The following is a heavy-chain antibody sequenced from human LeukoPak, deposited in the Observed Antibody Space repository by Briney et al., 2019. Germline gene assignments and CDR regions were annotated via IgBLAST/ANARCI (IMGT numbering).Heavy chain of an antibody. V-gene: IGHV1-46*01. J-gene: IGHJ4*02. D-gene: IGHD2-2*02. CDR3: ARAGCSSTSCYTPPFDY. CDR1: GYTFTGYY. Sequence: ASVKVSCKASGYTFTGYYMHWVRQAPGQGLEWMGIINPSGGSTSYAQKFQGRVTMTRDTSTSTVYMKLSSLRSEDTAVYYCARAGCSSTSCYTPPFDYWGQGTLVTVSS. CDR2: INPSGGST.